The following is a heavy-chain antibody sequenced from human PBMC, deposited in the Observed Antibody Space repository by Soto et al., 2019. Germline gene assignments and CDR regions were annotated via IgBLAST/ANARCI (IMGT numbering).Heavy chain of an antibody. Sequence: GGSLRLSCAASGFSFSSSEMTWVRQAPGKGLEWISYIHFSGSPIYYADSLRGRFTISRDNTKNSLFLQMNTLRPEDSAIYYCARVAYWGPGTQVTVS. CDR3: ARVAY. CDR1: GFSFSSSE. V-gene: IGHV3-48*03. CDR2: IHFSGSPI. J-gene: IGHJ4*02.